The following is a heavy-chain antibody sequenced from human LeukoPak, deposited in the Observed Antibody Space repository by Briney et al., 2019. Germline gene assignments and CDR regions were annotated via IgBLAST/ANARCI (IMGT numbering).Heavy chain of an antibody. D-gene: IGHD6-19*01. CDR1: GFTFSSYA. CDR2: ISGSGGST. CDR3: ARGDSSGYYYFDY. J-gene: IGHJ4*02. Sequence: GGSLRLSCAASGFTFSSYAMSWVRQAPGKGLEWVSAISGSGGSTYYADSVKGRFTISRDNSKNTLYLQMNSLRAEDTAVYYCARGDSSGYYYFDYWGQGTLVTVSS. V-gene: IGHV3-23*01.